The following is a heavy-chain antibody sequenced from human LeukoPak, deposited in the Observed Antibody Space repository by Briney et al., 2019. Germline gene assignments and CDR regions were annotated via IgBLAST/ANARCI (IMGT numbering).Heavy chain of an antibody. CDR3: ARLRVAHFDY. D-gene: IGHD3-3*01. CDR2: IYYSGGT. V-gene: IGHV4-59*08. Sequence: SETLSLTCTVSGGSISSYYWSWIRQPPGKGLEWIGYIYYSGGTNYNPSLKSRVTISVDTSKNQFSLKLSSVTAADTAVYYCARLRVAHFDYWGQGTLVTVSS. CDR1: GGSISSYY. J-gene: IGHJ4*02.